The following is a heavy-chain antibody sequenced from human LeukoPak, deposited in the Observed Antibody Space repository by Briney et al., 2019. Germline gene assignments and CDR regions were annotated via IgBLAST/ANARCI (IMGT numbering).Heavy chain of an antibody. CDR2: ISAYNGNT. V-gene: IGHV1-18*01. J-gene: IGHJ3*02. Sequence: ASVKVSCKASGYTFTSYGISWVRQAHGQGLEWMGWISAYNGNTNYAQKLQGRVTMTTDTSTSTAYMELRSLRSDDTAVYYRARDDVRYFDRLGHDAFDIWGQGTLVTVSS. CDR3: ARDDVRYFDRLGHDAFDI. CDR1: GYTFTSYG. D-gene: IGHD3-9*01.